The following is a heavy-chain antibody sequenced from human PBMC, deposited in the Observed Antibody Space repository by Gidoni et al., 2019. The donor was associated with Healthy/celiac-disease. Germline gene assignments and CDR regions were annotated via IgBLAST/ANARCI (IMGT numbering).Heavy chain of an antibody. Sequence: QVQLVESGGGVVQPGRSLRLSCAASGFTFSSYAMHWVRQAPGKGLGWVAVISYDGSNKYYADSVKGRFTISRDNSKNTLYLQMNSLRAEDTAVYYCASRSRSGLSSNYYMDVWGKGTTVTVSS. D-gene: IGHD2-2*01. J-gene: IGHJ6*03. V-gene: IGHV3-30-3*01. CDR3: ASRSRSGLSSNYYMDV. CDR2: ISYDGSNK. CDR1: GFTFSSYA.